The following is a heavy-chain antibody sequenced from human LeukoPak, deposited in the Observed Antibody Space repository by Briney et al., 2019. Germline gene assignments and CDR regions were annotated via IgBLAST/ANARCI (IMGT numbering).Heavy chain of an antibody. Sequence: ASAKVSCKASGYTFTSYDINWVRQATGQGLEWMGWMNPNSGNTGYAQKFQGRVTMTRNTSISTAYMELSSLRSEDTAVYYCARGAGSMVRGVITHAFDIWGQGTMVTVSS. CDR3: ARGAGSMVRGVITHAFDI. V-gene: IGHV1-8*01. CDR2: MNPNSGNT. D-gene: IGHD3-10*01. CDR1: GYTFTSYD. J-gene: IGHJ3*02.